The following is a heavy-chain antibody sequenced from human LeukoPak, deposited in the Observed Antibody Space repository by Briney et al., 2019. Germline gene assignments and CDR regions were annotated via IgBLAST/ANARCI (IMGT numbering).Heavy chain of an antibody. Sequence: SETLSLTCAVSGGSISSGGYYWSWIRQHPGKGLEWIGYIYYSGSTNYNPSLKSRVTISVDTSKNQFSLKLSSVTAADTAVYYCARVLLSGYYFDYWGQGTLVTVSS. CDR1: GGSISSGGYY. V-gene: IGHV4-61*08. D-gene: IGHD2-2*01. J-gene: IGHJ4*02. CDR3: ARVLLSGYYFDY. CDR2: IYYSGST.